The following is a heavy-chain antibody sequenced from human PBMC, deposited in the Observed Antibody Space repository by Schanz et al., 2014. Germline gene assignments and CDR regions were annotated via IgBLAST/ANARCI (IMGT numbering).Heavy chain of an antibody. CDR2: IRYDGRNK. CDR1: GFTFISYD. CDR3: AREDCSATSCYFRY. Sequence: QVQLVESGGGVVQPGRSLRLSCVASGFTFISYDIHWVRQAPGKGLEWVAVIRYDGRNKNFVESVKGRFTISRDNSNNTVYLQMNTLRAEDTAVYYCAREDCSATSCYFRYWGQGTRVTVSS. J-gene: IGHJ4*02. D-gene: IGHD2-21*01. V-gene: IGHV3-33*01.